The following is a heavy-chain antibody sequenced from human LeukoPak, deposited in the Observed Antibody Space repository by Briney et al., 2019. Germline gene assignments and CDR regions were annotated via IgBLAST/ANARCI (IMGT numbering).Heavy chain of an antibody. CDR3: AKGGGYEAQYYYYYLDV. Sequence: GGSLRLSCTASGFIFSSYSMHWVRQAPGKGMEFVSAISSNGGSTYYANSVKGRFTISRDTSKNTLYLQMKSLRAEDTAVYYCAKGGGYEAQYYYYYLDVWGKGTTVTISS. CDR1: GFIFSSYS. CDR2: ISSNGGST. V-gene: IGHV3-64*01. J-gene: IGHJ6*03. D-gene: IGHD5-12*01.